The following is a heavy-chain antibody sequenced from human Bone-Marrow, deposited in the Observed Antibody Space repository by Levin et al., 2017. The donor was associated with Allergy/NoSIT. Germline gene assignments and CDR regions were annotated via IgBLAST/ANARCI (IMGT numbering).Heavy chain of an antibody. CDR3: ARLLIRGAHYDSSIRGSFDF. J-gene: IGHJ4*02. V-gene: IGHV5-51*01. D-gene: IGHD3-22*01. Sequence: KVSCKSSGDSFTSYWIAWVRQMPGKGLEWMGMIFPGDSDTRYSPSFQGQVTISVGKSISTAYLQWSSLKASDTAMFYCARLLIRGAHYDSSIRGSFDFWGQGALVTVSS. CDR2: IFPGDSDT. CDR1: GDSFTSYW.